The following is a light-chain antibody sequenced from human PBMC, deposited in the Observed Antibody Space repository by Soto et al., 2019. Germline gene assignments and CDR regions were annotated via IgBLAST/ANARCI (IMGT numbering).Light chain of an antibody. CDR1: QSVSSSY. CDR3: QQYGSSQLD. CDR2: GAS. V-gene: IGKV3-20*01. J-gene: IGKJ4*01. Sequence: EIVLTQSPGTLSLSPGERATLSCRASQSVSSSYLAWYQQKPGQAPRLLIYGASSRATGIPDRFSGSGSGTDFTLTISRLEPEDLEVYYCQQYGSSQLDFGGATKADI.